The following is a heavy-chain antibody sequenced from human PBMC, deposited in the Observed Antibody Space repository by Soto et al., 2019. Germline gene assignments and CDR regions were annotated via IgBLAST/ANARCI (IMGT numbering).Heavy chain of an antibody. V-gene: IGHV6-1*01. CDR2: TYYRSKWYN. CDR3: ARDPDYDFWSGYYSFDY. D-gene: IGHD3-3*01. J-gene: IGHJ4*02. Sequence: HSQTLSLTCAISGDSVSSNSAAWNWIRQSPSRGLEWLGRTYYRSKWYNDYAVSVKSRITINPDTSKNQFSLQLNSVTPEDTAVYYCARDPDYDFWSGYYSFDYWGQGTVVTVSS. CDR1: GDSVSSNSAA.